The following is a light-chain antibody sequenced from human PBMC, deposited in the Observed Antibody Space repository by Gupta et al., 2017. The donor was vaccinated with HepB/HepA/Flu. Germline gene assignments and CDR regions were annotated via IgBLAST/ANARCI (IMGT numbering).Light chain of an antibody. Sequence: QSVLTQPPSASGPPGQRVTIACSGSSSNIGSNYVYWYQQLPATAPKLLIYRNNQRPSGVPDRFSGSKSGTSASMAIIGLRAEDEADYYCAAWDDSRSGPVFGGGTKLTVL. V-gene: IGLV1-47*01. CDR1: SSNIGSNY. CDR3: AAWDDSRSGPV. J-gene: IGLJ2*01. CDR2: RNN.